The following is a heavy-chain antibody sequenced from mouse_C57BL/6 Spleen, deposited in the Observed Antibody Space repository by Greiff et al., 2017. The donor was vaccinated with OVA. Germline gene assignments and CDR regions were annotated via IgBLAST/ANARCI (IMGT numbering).Heavy chain of an antibody. V-gene: IGHV1-18*01. CDR2: INPNNGGT. D-gene: IGHD1-1*02. J-gene: IGHJ4*01. Sequence: EVQGVESGPELVKPGASVKIPCKASGYTFTDYNMDWVKQSHGKSLEWIGDINPNNGGTIYNQKFKGKATLTVDKSSSTAYMELRSLTSEDTAVYYCARSLWTYAMDYWGQGTSVTVSS. CDR1: GYTFTDYN. CDR3: ARSLWTYAMDY.